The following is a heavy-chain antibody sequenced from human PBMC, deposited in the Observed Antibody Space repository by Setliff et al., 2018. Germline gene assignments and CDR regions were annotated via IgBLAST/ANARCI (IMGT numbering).Heavy chain of an antibody. CDR2: IDSSSTWI. Sequence: LRLSCAASGFTFSSYSLNWVRQAPGKGLEWVSSIDSSSTWIYYADSVKGRFTISRDNAKNSLYLQMNSLRPEDTAVYYCARTCSGSGCYAGLESWGQGTPVTVSS. CDR3: ARTCSGSGCYAGLES. CDR1: GFTFSSYS. D-gene: IGHD2-15*01. J-gene: IGHJ4*02. V-gene: IGHV3-21*01.